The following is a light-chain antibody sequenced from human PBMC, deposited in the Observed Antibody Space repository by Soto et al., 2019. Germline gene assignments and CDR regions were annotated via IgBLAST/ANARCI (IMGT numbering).Light chain of an antibody. CDR1: QSVSNDY. CDR2: SVY. V-gene: IGKV3-20*01. CDR3: LHHGSSLWT. J-gene: IGKJ1*01. Sequence: EGLCPTSXGNGSFTPVDISQLSVLAIQSVSNDYVAWVQKKPGQNNRLLIYSVYSRATGIPDRFSGSGSGTDFTLTISRMEPEDFAMYYCLHHGSSLWT.